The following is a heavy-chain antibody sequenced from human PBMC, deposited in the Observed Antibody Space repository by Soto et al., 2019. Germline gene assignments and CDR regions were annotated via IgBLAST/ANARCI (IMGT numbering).Heavy chain of an antibody. CDR2: IYTDGNT. Sequence: GGTLRISCAASGFTVSSSHMSWVRQAPGKGLECVSVIYTDGNTLYADSVKGRFTMSRDTSKNRSWLQMNSQITEDTAVYYCSRGPGGERAGGLVHWGQGTIFTDSS. CDR1: GFTVSSSH. J-gene: IGHJ4*02. V-gene: IGHV3-66*01. CDR3: SRGPGGERAGGLVH. D-gene: IGHD3-16*01.